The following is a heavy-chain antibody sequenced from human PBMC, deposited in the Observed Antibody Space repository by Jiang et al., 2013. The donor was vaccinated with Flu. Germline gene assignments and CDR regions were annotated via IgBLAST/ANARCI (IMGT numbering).Heavy chain of an antibody. D-gene: IGHD2-2*01. V-gene: IGHV4-4*07. CDR2: IYTSGST. CDR1: GGSISSYY. Sequence: PGLVKPSETLSLTCTVSGGSISSYYWSWIRQPAGKGLEWIGRIYTSGSTNYNPSLKSRVTMSVDTSKNQFSLKLSSVTAADTAVYYCARDPALYCSSTSCFTHFDYWGQGTLVTVSS. J-gene: IGHJ4*02. CDR3: ARDPALYCSSTSCFTHFDY.